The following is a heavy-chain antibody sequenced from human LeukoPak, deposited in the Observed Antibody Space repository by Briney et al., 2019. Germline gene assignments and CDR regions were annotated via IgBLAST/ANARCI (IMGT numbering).Heavy chain of an antibody. CDR2: IYTSGST. CDR3: ARVGPSYGLDY. D-gene: IGHD5-18*01. V-gene: IGHV4-61*02. Sequence: SETLSLTCTVSGYSISSSSYYWSWIRQPAGKGLEWIGRIYTSGSTNYNPSLKSRVTISVDTSKNQFSLKLSSVTAADTAVYYCARVGPSYGLDYWGQGTLVTVSS. J-gene: IGHJ4*02. CDR1: GYSISSSSYY.